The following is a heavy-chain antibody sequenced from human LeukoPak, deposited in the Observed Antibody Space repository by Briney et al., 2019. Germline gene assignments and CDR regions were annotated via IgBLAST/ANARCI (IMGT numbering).Heavy chain of an antibody. D-gene: IGHD2-15*01. CDR3: ARDSGYLDY. CDR2: ISRSGSSI. Sequence: TGGSLRLSCAASGFTFSNYEMNWVRQAPGKGLEWVSYISRSGSSIDYADSVKGRFTISRDNAKNSLYLQMNSLRAEDTAVYYCARDSGYLDYWGQGTLVTVSS. J-gene: IGHJ4*02. V-gene: IGHV3-48*03. CDR1: GFTFSNYE.